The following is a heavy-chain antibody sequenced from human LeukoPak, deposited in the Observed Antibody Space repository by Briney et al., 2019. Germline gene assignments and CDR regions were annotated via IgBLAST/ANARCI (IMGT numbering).Heavy chain of an antibody. V-gene: IGHV3-23*01. J-gene: IGHJ4*02. CDR2: ISGSGGST. CDR1: GFTFSSYA. CDR3: AKAIADSYGSFDY. Sequence: GGSLRLSCAASGFTFSSYAMSWVRQAPGKGLEWVSRISGSGGSTFYADSVKGRFTISRDNSKKTLYLQMNSLRAEDTAVYYCAKAIADSYGSFDYWGQGTLVTVSS. D-gene: IGHD5-18*01.